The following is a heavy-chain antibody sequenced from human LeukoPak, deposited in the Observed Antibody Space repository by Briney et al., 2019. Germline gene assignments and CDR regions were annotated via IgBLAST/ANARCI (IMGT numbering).Heavy chain of an antibody. CDR1: GYTFTGYY. D-gene: IGHD3-22*01. CDR3: ANLGGLDNWYMDV. CDR2: INPNSGGT. J-gene: IGHJ6*03. Sequence: ASVKVSCKASGYTFTGYYMHWVRQAPGHGLEWMGWINPNSGGTNYAQKFQGRVTMTRDTSISTAYMELSRLRSDDTAVYYCANLGGLDNWYMDVWGKGTTVTVSS. V-gene: IGHV1-2*02.